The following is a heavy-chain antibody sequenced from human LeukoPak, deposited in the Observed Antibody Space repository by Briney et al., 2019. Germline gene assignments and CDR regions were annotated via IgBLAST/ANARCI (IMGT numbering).Heavy chain of an antibody. CDR2: ISYDGSNK. CDR1: GFTFSSYA. D-gene: IGHD3-10*01. Sequence: GGSLRLSCAASGFTFSSYAMHWVRQAPGKGLEWVAVISYDGSNKYYADSVKGRFTISRDNSKNTLYLQMNSLRAEDTAVYYCARDFGELFSWFDPWGQGTLVTVSS. V-gene: IGHV3-30-3*01. CDR3: ARDFGELFSWFDP. J-gene: IGHJ5*02.